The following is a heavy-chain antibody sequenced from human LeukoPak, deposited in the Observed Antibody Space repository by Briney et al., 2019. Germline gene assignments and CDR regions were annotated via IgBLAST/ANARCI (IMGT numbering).Heavy chain of an antibody. Sequence: ASVKVSCKASGYTFTIYGISWVRQAPGQGLEWMGWISVYSGNTKYAQKLQGRVTLTTDTSTRTAYMELRNLRSDDTAVYYCARDPSNSVGNRIYFDFWGQGTLVTVSS. CDR1: GYTFTIYG. CDR2: ISVYSGNT. V-gene: IGHV1-18*01. J-gene: IGHJ4*02. CDR3: ARDPSNSVGNRIYFDF. D-gene: IGHD5/OR15-5a*01.